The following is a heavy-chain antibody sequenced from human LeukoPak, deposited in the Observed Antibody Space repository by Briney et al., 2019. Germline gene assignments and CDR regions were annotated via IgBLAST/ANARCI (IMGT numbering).Heavy chain of an antibody. CDR3: ARQHDSYYYYYVDV. V-gene: IGHV4-38-2*01. CDR2: LYHSDSA. Sequence: SETLSLTCAVSGYSISNGYYWVWIRQPPGRGLEWIGSLYHSDSAYYNTSLRSRVSMSVDTFKNQFSLTLSFVTAADTAVYYCARQHDSYYYYYVDVWGSGTTVTVSS. J-gene: IGHJ6*03. CDR1: GYSISNGYY.